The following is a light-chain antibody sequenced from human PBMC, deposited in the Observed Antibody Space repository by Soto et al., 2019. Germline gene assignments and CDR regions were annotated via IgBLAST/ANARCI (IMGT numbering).Light chain of an antibody. CDR3: SSYTSSSTLGV. CDR1: SSDVGGYNY. J-gene: IGLJ1*01. Sequence: QSALTKPASVSGSPGQSITISCTGTSSDVGGYNYVSWYQQHPGKAPKLMIYEVSNRPSGVSNRFSGSKSGNTASLTISGLQAEDEADYYCSSYTSSSTLGVLGTGTKVAVL. V-gene: IGLV2-14*01. CDR2: EVS.